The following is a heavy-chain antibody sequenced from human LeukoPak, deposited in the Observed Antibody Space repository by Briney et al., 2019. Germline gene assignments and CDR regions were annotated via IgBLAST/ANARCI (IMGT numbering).Heavy chain of an antibody. CDR2: ISYDGRT. Sequence: SETLSLTCTVSGGSIFSSSYNWGWIRQPPGKGLEWIGDISYDGRTYYNPSLKSRITISVDTSKNQFSLNVNSVTAADTAVYYCGRQNLLFLAHGFDIWGQGTMATVSS. D-gene: IGHD2-21*01. CDR3: GRQNLLFLAHGFDI. J-gene: IGHJ3*02. CDR1: GGSIFSSSYN. V-gene: IGHV4-39*01.